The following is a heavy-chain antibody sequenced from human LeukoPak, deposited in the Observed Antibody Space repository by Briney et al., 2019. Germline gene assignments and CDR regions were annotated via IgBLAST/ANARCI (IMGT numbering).Heavy chain of an antibody. CDR1: GFIFSNYW. CDR3: ARDKIVGATVLDY. CDR2: IKQDESEK. D-gene: IGHD1-26*01. Sequence: GGSLRLSCAASGFIFSNYWMSWVRQAPGKGLEWVANIKQDESEKYYVDSVKGRFTISRGNAKNSLFLQMNSLRAEDTAVYYCARDKIVGATVLDYWGQGSLVTVSS. V-gene: IGHV3-7*01. J-gene: IGHJ4*02.